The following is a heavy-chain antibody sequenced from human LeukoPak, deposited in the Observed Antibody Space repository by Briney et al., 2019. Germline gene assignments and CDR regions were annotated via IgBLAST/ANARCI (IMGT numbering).Heavy chain of an antibody. CDR2: ISGSGGST. V-gene: IGHV3-23*01. CDR1: GFTFSSYG. CDR3: ARYSRTVRERVYYYYMDV. Sequence: GGSLRLSCAASGFTFSSYGMSWVRQAPGKGLEWVSVISGSGGSTYYADSVKGRFTISRDNSKNTLYLQMNSLRAEDTAVYYCARYSRTVRERVYYYYMDVWGKGTTVTVSS. J-gene: IGHJ6*03. D-gene: IGHD6-13*01.